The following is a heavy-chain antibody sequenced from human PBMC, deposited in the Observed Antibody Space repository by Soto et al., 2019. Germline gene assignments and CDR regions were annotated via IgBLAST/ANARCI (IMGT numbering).Heavy chain of an antibody. CDR3: ARDPEIYYGSGSYMGAVDY. CDR2: INHSGST. D-gene: IGHD3-10*01. CDR1: GGSFSGYY. Sequence: SETLSLTCAVYGGSFSGYYWSWIRQPPGKGLEWIGEINHSGSTNYNPSLKSRVTISVDTSKNQFSLKLSSVTAEDTAVYYCARDPEIYYGSGSYMGAVDYWGQGTLVTVSS. V-gene: IGHV4-34*01. J-gene: IGHJ4*02.